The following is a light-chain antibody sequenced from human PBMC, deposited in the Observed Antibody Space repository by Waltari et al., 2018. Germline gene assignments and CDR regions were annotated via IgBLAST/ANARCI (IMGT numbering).Light chain of an antibody. J-gene: IGLJ2*01. CDR3: TSYAGSNILV. CDR1: SSDVGRHNF. CDR2: EVS. Sequence: QSALTQPPSASGSPGQSVTISCTGTSSDVGRHNFFSWYQQHPCKDPKLMIHEVSKRPSGVPDRFPGSKSGDTASLTVSGLQAEDEADYYRTSYAGSNILVFGGGTKLTVL. V-gene: IGLV2-8*01.